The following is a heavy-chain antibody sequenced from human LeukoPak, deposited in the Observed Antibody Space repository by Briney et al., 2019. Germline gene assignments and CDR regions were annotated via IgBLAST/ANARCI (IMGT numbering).Heavy chain of an antibody. CDR2: ISHDGSNK. J-gene: IGHJ4*02. CDR1: GFTFSSYG. CDR3: AKGGDLDY. D-gene: IGHD3-10*01. Sequence: GGSLRLSCAASGFTFSSYGMLWVRQAPGKGLEWVAVISHDGSNKYYADSVKGRFTISRDNSKNTLYLQMNSLRAEDTAVYYCAKGGDLDYWGQGTLVTVSS. V-gene: IGHV3-30*18.